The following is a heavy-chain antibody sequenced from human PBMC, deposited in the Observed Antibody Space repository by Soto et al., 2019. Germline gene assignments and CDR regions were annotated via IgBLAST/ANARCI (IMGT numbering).Heavy chain of an antibody. Sequence: EVQLLESGGGLVQPGGSLRLSCAVSGFIFSSYGMAWVRQAPGKGLEWVSAISGSGVSTHYADSVKGRFTISRDNSKNTLFLQMNSLRAEDTAVYYCAKDIEDRYFDGGNGWFDPWGQGTLVTVSS. CDR1: GFIFSSYG. V-gene: IGHV3-23*01. D-gene: IGHD3-9*01. CDR3: AKDIEDRYFDGGNGWFDP. J-gene: IGHJ5*02. CDR2: ISGSGVST.